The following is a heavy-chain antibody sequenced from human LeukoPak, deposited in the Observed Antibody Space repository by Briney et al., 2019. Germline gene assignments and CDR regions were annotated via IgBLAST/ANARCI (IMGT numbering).Heavy chain of an antibody. J-gene: IGHJ4*01. D-gene: IGHD2-15*01. CDR1: GFTFSNYE. CDR3: ARGSRSGGSCYSDY. Sequence: GGSLRLSCAASGFTFSNYEMNWVRQAPGKGREWVSYISSSGSTTYYADSVKGRFTISRDKATNSLYLQMNSLSAEDTAVYYCARGSRSGGSCYSDYSGHGTLVTASP. CDR2: ISSSGSTT. V-gene: IGHV3-48*03.